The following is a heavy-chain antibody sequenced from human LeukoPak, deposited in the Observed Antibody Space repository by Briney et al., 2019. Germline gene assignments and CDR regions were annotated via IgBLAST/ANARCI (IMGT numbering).Heavy chain of an antibody. CDR2: IRSKAYGGTT. Sequence: PGGSLRLSCTASGFTFGDYAMSWFRQAPGKGLEWVGFIRSKAYGGTTEYAASVKGRFTISRDDSKSIAYLQMNSLKTEDTAVYYCTRDPTCGGDCYGYFQHWGQGTLVTVSS. J-gene: IGHJ1*01. CDR1: GFTFGDYA. CDR3: TRDPTCGGDCYGYFQH. D-gene: IGHD2-21*02. V-gene: IGHV3-49*03.